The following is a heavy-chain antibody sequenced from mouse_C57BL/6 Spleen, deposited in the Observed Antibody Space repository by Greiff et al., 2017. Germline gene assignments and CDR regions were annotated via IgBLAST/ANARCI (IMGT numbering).Heavy chain of an antibody. CDR2: IWSGGST. CDR1: GFSLPSYG. V-gene: IGHV2-5*01. J-gene: IGHJ1*03. CDR3: AKKKDQTGTGYFGV. Sequence: VKLVESGPGLVRPSQSLSITCTVSGFSLPSYGVHWVRQSPGKGLEWLGVIWSGGSTDYNAAFKSRLSITKDNSTGQVFFKMNSLQADETAKYYGAKKKDQTGTGYFGVWGTGTTVTVSS. D-gene: IGHD4-1*01.